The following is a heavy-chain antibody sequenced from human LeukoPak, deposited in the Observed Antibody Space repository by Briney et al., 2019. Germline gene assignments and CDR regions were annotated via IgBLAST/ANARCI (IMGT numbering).Heavy chain of an antibody. Sequence: SETLSLTCTVSAYSISSAYYWGWIRQPPGKGLEWIGSIYHSGSTYYNPSLKSRVTISVDTSKNQFSLRLSSVTAADTAVYYCAKWTTAGLYYFDNWGQGTLVTVSS. CDR1: AYSISSAYY. D-gene: IGHD6-13*01. V-gene: IGHV4-38-2*02. CDR2: IYHSGST. CDR3: AKWTTAGLYYFDN. J-gene: IGHJ4*02.